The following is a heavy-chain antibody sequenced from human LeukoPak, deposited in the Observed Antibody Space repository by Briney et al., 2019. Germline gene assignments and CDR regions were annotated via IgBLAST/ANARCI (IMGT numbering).Heavy chain of an antibody. V-gene: IGHV1-8*01. CDR1: GYTFTSYD. J-gene: IGHJ4*02. CDR2: MNPNSGNT. D-gene: IGHD1-26*01. CDR3: ARLPSWVLLQDY. Sequence: ASVKVSCKASGYTFTSYDINWVRQATGQGLEWMGWMNPNSGNTGYAQKFQGRVTMTRNTSINTAYMELTSLTSEDTAVYYCARLPSWVLLQDYWGQGTLVTVSS.